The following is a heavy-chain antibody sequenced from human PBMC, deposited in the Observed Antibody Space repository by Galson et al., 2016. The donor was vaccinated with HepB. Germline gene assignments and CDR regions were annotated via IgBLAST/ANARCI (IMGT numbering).Heavy chain of an antibody. Sequence: SLRLSCAASGVTVSNNYMSWVRQAPGRGLEWVSVIYSGGETYYADSVKGRFTISRDNSKNTVFLQMNSLRAEDTAVYYCARCTRVDGMDVWGSGTTVTVSS. V-gene: IGHV3-66*01. CDR2: IYSGGET. CDR3: ARCTRVDGMDV. D-gene: IGHD2-8*02. CDR1: GVTVSNNY. J-gene: IGHJ6*04.